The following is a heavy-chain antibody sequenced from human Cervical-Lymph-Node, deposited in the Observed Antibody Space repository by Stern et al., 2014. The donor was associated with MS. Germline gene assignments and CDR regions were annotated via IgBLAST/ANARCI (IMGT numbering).Heavy chain of an antibody. CDR3: ARPPHGYRLSTRPSDY. D-gene: IGHD6-6*01. V-gene: IGHV3-11*06. Sequence: VQLVESGGGLVKPGGSLRLSCAASGFTFSDYYMSWIRQAPGKGLEWLSYISSSSVYTNYADSVKGRFTISRDNAKNSLYLQMNSLTAEDTAIYYCARPPHGYRLSTRPSDYWGQGTLVTVSS. CDR2: ISSSSVYT. J-gene: IGHJ4*02. CDR1: GFTFSDYY.